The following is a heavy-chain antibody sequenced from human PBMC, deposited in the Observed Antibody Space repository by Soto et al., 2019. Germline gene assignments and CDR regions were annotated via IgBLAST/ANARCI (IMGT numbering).Heavy chain of an antibody. J-gene: IGHJ6*03. V-gene: IGHV3-33*01. D-gene: IGHD3-9*01. Sequence: GGSLRLSCATSGFPFNNYGMHWVRQAPGKGLEWVAVIGYDGINKYYTDSVKGRFTISRDNSKKTVYLQMNSLRAEDTAVYYCAREASSFDMSRAAYYHYIDVWGRGATVTGSS. CDR3: AREASSFDMSRAAYYHYIDV. CDR1: GFPFNNYG. CDR2: IGYDGINK.